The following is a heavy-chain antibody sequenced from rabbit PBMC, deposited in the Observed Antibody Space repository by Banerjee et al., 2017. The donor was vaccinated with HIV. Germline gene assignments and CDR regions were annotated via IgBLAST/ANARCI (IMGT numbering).Heavy chain of an antibody. CDR1: GFSLSENYA. Sequence: QEQLKETGGGLVQPGGSLTLSCKASGFSLSENYAMCWVRQAPGKGLEWIGIIYIGKGSTDYASWVNGRFTISNNTNQNTLYLQLNSLTAADTATYFCARDLAGVIGWNFNLWGPGTLVTV. CDR3: ARDLAGVIGWNFNL. CDR2: IYIGKGST. D-gene: IGHD4-1*01. V-gene: IGHV1S47*01. J-gene: IGHJ4*01.